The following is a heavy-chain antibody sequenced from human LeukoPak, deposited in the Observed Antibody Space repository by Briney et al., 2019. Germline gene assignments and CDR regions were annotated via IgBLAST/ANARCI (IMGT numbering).Heavy chain of an antibody. D-gene: IGHD6-13*01. CDR2: INPNSGGT. CDR3: ARGEAFSSSWYGGWFDP. Sequence: ASVKVSCKASGGTFSSYAISWVRQAPGQGLEWMGWINPNSGGTNYAQKFQGRVTMTRDTSISTAYMELSGLRSDDTAVYYCARGEAFSSSWYGGWFDPWGQGTLVTVSS. CDR1: GGTFSSYA. V-gene: IGHV1-2*02. J-gene: IGHJ5*02.